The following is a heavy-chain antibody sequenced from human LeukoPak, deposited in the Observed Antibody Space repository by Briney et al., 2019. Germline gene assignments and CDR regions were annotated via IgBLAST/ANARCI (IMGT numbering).Heavy chain of an antibody. CDR2: ISSSGNTI. CDR3: ARGLGPDY. CDR1: GFTFSSSW. J-gene: IGHJ4*02. D-gene: IGHD3-9*01. Sequence: GGSLRLSCAASGFTFSSSWMNWVRQAPGKGLEWVSYISSSGNTIYYADSVKGRFTISRDNAKNSLYLRMNSLRAEDTALYYCARGLGPDYWGQGTLVTVSS. V-gene: IGHV3-48*04.